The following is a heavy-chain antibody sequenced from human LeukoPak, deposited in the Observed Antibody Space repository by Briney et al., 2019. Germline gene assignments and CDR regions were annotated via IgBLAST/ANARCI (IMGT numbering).Heavy chain of an antibody. V-gene: IGHV4-38-2*02. CDR1: GDSVTNDFF. J-gene: IGHJ4*02. D-gene: IGHD3-16*01. Sequence: PSETLSLTCTVSGDSVTNDFFWGWVRQPPGKELEWIGSFCLGRDTHYRPSLKSRVTVSVDTSKNQFSLNLNSVTAADTAVYYCARWASISRQPGGFFDHWGQGTLVTVSS. CDR2: FCLGRDT. CDR3: ARWASISRQPGGFFDH.